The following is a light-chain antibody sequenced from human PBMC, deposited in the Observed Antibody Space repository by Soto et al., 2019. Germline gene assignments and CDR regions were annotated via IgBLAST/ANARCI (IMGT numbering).Light chain of an antibody. CDR1: QSIGNW. CDR3: QQYNLYSWT. J-gene: IGKJ1*01. Sequence: DIQMTQSPSTLSASAGDRVTITCRASQSIGNWLAWYQQKPGKAPKLLIYRASTLESGVPSRFSGSGSGKEFTLTISSLQPDDFATYYCQQYNLYSWTFGQGTKVEIK. CDR2: RAS. V-gene: IGKV1-5*03.